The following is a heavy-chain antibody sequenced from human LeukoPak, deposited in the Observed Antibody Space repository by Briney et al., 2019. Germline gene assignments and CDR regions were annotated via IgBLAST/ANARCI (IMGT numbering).Heavy chain of an antibody. Sequence: PGGSLRLSCAASGLTFSSYPMHWVRQAPGKGLEWVAVISYDGSEKHYADPVKGRFTISRDNSKNTLYLQMNSLRAEDTAIYYCARSLPYGTTWYGRSDFWGQGTLVTVSS. D-gene: IGHD6-13*01. CDR1: GLTFSSYP. CDR3: ARSLPYGTTWYGRSDF. V-gene: IGHV3-30-3*01. J-gene: IGHJ4*02. CDR2: ISYDGSEK.